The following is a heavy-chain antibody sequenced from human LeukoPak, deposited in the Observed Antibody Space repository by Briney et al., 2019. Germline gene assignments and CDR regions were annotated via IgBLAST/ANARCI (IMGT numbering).Heavy chain of an antibody. Sequence: ASVKVSCKASGYTFTGYCMHWVRQAPGQGLEWMGWINTNTGNPTYAQGFTGRFVFSFDTSVSTAYLQISSLKAEDTAVYYCARDRIAARGNFDYWGQGTLVTVSS. CDR1: GYTFTGYC. D-gene: IGHD6-6*01. CDR2: INTNTGNP. CDR3: ARDRIAARGNFDY. V-gene: IGHV7-4-1*02. J-gene: IGHJ4*02.